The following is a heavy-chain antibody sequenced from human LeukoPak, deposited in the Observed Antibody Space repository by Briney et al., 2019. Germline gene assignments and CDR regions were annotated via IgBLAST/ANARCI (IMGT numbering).Heavy chain of an antibody. J-gene: IGHJ4*02. V-gene: IGHV4-34*01. CDR3: ARHVKYYYGSGSYYSPFDY. CDR2: IYYSGST. CDR1: GGSFSGYY. D-gene: IGHD3-10*01. Sequence: NPSETLSLTCAVYGGSFSGYYWSWIRQPPGKGLEWIGSIYYSGSTYYNPSLKSRVTISVDTSKNQFSLKLSSVTAADTAVYYCARHVKYYYGSGSYYSPFDYWGQGTLVTVSS.